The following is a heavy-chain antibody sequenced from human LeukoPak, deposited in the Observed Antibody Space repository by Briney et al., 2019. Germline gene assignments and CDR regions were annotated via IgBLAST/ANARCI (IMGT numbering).Heavy chain of an antibody. CDR3: VRDWDHFDFDS. CDR1: GFTFSNYW. Sequence: GGSLRLSCAASGFTFSNYWMHWVRQAPGKGLVWVSHIKGDGSHTIYADSVKGRFTISRDNAKNTLYLQMKSLRAEDTAVYYCVRDWDHFDFDSWGQGTLVTVSS. V-gene: IGHV3-74*01. D-gene: IGHD3-9*01. J-gene: IGHJ5*01. CDR2: IKGDGSHT.